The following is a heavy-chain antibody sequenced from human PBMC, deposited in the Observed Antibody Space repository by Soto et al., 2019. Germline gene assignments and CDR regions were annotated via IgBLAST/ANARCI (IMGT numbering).Heavy chain of an antibody. J-gene: IGHJ4*02. D-gene: IGHD2-15*01. CDR2: ISSSGGST. CDR1: GFTFSSNA. CDR3: AKAQGGSYFGY. Sequence: PGGSLRLSCAASGFTFSSNAMSWVRQAPGKGLEWVSGISSSGGSTYYADSVKGRFTISRDNSKNMLYLQMNNLRAEDTAVYYCAKAQGGSYFGYWGQGTLVTVSS. V-gene: IGHV3-23*01.